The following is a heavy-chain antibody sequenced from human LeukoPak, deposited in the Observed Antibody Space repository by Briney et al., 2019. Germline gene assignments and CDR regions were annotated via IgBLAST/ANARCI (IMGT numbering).Heavy chain of an antibody. J-gene: IGHJ4*02. CDR3: ARDAADTAMGTGLFDY. D-gene: IGHD5-18*01. V-gene: IGHV3-30-3*01. CDR2: ISYDGSNK. Sequence: GGSLRLSCAASGFTFSSYAMHWVRQAPGKGLEWVAVISYDGSNKYYADSVKGRFTISRDNSKNTLYLQMNSLRAGDTAVYYCARDAADTAMGTGLFDYWGQGTLVTVSS. CDR1: GFTFSSYA.